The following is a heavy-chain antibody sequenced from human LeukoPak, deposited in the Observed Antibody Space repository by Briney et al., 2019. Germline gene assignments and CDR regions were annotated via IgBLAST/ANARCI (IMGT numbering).Heavy chain of an antibody. V-gene: IGHV3-23*01. CDR2: VSGSGGTT. CDR3: ARGKYYDFWSGFRPRNHCYYYYGMDV. CDR1: GFTFSSNA. J-gene: IGHJ6*02. D-gene: IGHD3-3*01. Sequence: PGGSLRLSCAASGFTFSSNAMSWVRQAPGQGLEWVSAVSGSGGTTYYADPVKGRFTISRDNAKNSLYLQMNSLRAEDTAVYYCARGKYYDFWSGFRPRNHCYYYYGMDVWGQGTTVTVSS.